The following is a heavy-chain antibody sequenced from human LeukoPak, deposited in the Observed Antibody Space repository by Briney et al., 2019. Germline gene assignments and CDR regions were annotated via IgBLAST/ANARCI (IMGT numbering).Heavy chain of an antibody. CDR3: ARAREDAFDI. CDR2: INHSGST. CDR1: GGSFSGYY. V-gene: IGHV4-34*01. J-gene: IGHJ3*02. Sequence: SETLSLTCAVYGGSFSGYYWSWIRQPPGKGLEWIGEINHSGSTNYNPSLKSRVTRSVDTSKNQFSLKLSSVTAADTAVYYCARAREDAFDIWGQGTMVTVSS.